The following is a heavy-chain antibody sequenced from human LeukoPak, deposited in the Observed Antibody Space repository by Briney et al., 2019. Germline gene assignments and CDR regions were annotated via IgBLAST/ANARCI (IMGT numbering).Heavy chain of an antibody. D-gene: IGHD5-12*01. J-gene: IGHJ4*02. V-gene: IGHV1-69*06. CDR1: GYTFTSYY. CDR2: IIPIFGTA. Sequence: SVKVSCKASGYTFTSYYMHWVRQAPGQGLEWMGGIIPIFGTANYAQKFQGRVTITADKSTSTAYMELSSLRSEDTAVYYCARNHSGYDFWGQGTLVTVSS. CDR3: ARNHSGYDF.